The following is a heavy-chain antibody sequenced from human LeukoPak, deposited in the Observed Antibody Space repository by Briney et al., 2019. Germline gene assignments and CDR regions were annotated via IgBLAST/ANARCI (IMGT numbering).Heavy chain of an antibody. V-gene: IGHV3-30*02. CDR1: GFTFSSYG. CDR3: AREGYSPFDY. Sequence: GGSLRLSCAASGFTFSSYGMHWVRQAPGKGLEWVAFIRYDGSNKYYADSVKGRFTIARDNSKNTLYLQMNSLRAEDTAVYYCAREGYSPFDYWGQGTLVTVSS. D-gene: IGHD3-22*01. CDR2: IRYDGSNK. J-gene: IGHJ4*02.